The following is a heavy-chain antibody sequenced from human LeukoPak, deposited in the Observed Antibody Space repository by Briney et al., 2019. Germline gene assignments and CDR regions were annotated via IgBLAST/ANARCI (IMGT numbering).Heavy chain of an antibody. CDR3: ARVNTAMVYGSDY. Sequence: PSETLSLTCAVYGGSFSGYYWSWIRQPPGKGLEWIGEINHSGSTNYNPSLKSRVTISVDTSKNQFSLKLNSVTAADTAVYYCARVNTAMVYGSDYWGQGTLVTVSS. V-gene: IGHV4-34*01. J-gene: IGHJ4*02. CDR1: GGSFSGYY. D-gene: IGHD5-18*01. CDR2: INHSGST.